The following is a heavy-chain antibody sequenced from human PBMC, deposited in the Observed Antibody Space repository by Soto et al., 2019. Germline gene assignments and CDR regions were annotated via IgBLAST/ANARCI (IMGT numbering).Heavy chain of an antibody. Sequence: HPGGSLRLSCAASGFTFDDYAMHWVRQAPGKGLEWVSLISWDGGSTYYADSVKGRFTISRDNSKNSLYLQMNSLRAEDTALYYCAKAGRPIQLWYPYFDYWGQGTLVTVSS. CDR2: ISWDGGST. V-gene: IGHV3-43D*04. CDR3: AKAGRPIQLWYPYFDY. J-gene: IGHJ4*02. CDR1: GFTFDDYA. D-gene: IGHD5-18*01.